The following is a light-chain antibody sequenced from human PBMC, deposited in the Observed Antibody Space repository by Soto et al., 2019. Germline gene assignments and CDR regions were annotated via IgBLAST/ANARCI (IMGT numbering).Light chain of an antibody. Sequence: DIHMTQSPSSLSASVGDRVTITCRASQGSRNDVGWYQQKPGKAPKRLIYAASSSQSRVPSRFSGSGSGTQFTPTISPLQREDFATSYCIQHNSYLLTYGGGTTVDIK. J-gene: IGKJ4*01. V-gene: IGKV1-17*01. CDR2: AAS. CDR3: IQHNSYLLT. CDR1: QGSRND.